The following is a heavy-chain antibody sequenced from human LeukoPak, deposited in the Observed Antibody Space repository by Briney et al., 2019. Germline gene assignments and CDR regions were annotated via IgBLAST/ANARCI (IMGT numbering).Heavy chain of an antibody. CDR2: IYYTGTT. CDR1: GGSISTGSYY. D-gene: IGHD2-15*01. V-gene: IGHV4-39*01. CDR3: ARQGDGGRSFDY. J-gene: IGHJ4*02. Sequence: SETLSLTCTVSGGSISTGSYYWGWIRLPPGEGLEWIGIIYYTGTTNYNPSLKSRVTISVDTSKNQFSLKLSSVTAADTAVYYCARQGDGGRSFDYWGQGTLVTVSS.